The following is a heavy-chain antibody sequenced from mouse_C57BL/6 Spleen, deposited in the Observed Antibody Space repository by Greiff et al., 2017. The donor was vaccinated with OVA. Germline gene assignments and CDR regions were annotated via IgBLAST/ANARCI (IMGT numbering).Heavy chain of an antibody. D-gene: IGHD1-1*02. CDR2: IYPGDGDT. CDR1: GYAFSSYW. J-gene: IGHJ2*01. Sequence: QVQLQQSGAELVKPGASVKISCKASGYAFSSYWMNWVKQRPGKGLEWIGQIYPGDGDTNYNGKFKGKATLTADKSSSTAYMQLSSLTSEDSAVYFCARGGQRYYFDYWGQGTTLTVSS. CDR3: ARGGQRYYFDY. V-gene: IGHV1-80*01.